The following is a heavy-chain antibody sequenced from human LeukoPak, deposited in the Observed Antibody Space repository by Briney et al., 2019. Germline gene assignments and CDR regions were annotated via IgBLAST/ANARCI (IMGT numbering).Heavy chain of an antibody. J-gene: IGHJ5*02. CDR1: GGSISSGGYY. D-gene: IGHD3-10*01. Sequence: SQTLSLTCTVSGGSISSGGYYWSWVRQHPGKGLGWIGYIYYSGSTYYNPSRKSRLTTTVDTSKNQFSLKLSSVTAADTAVYYCARFTNWFDPWGQGTLVTVSS. CDR3: ARFTNWFDP. CDR2: IYYSGST. V-gene: IGHV4-31*03.